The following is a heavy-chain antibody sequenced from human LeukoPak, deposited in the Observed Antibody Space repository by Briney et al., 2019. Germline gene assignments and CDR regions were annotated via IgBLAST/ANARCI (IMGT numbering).Heavy chain of an antibody. V-gene: IGHV3-30-3*01. CDR1: GFIFSSYA. J-gene: IGHJ4*02. CDR2: ISYDGSNK. D-gene: IGHD3-3*01. Sequence: GRSLRLSCAASGFIFSSYAMHWVRQAPGKGLEWVAVISYDGSNKYYADSVKGRFTISRDNSKNTLYLQMNSLRAEDTAVYYCARGGPITIFGVVIVWGQGTLVTVSS. CDR3: ARGGPITIFGVVIV.